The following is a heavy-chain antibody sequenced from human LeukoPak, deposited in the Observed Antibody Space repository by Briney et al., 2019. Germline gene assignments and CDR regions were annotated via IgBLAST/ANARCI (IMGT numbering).Heavy chain of an antibody. CDR1: GFSFTTYW. J-gene: IGHJ4*02. V-gene: IGHV3-7*01. D-gene: IGHD2-8*02. CDR2: IDPHGSET. CDR3: ARIWYCGDNHWRYFDY. Sequence: GGSLRLSCAASGFSFTTYWQSWVRQAPGKGLEWVANIDPHGSETQYVGSVKGRFTTSRDNAKNSLYVQMNSLRAEDTTIYYCARIWYCGDNHWRYFDYWGQGTLVTVAS.